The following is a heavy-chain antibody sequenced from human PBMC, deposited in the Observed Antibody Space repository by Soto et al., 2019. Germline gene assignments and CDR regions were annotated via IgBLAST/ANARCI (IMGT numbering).Heavy chain of an antibody. CDR3: AKASKGYTGYDLDY. Sequence: EVQLLESGGDLVQPGGSLRLSCAASGFSFGGYGTSWVRQAPGKGLEWVSALSGSGSTTYYADSVRGRFIISRDNSRDTLFLQMNSLRAEDTAVYFCAKASKGYTGYDLDYWGQGTVVTVSP. J-gene: IGHJ4*02. V-gene: IGHV3-23*01. CDR2: LSGSGSTT. D-gene: IGHD5-12*01. CDR1: GFSFGGYG.